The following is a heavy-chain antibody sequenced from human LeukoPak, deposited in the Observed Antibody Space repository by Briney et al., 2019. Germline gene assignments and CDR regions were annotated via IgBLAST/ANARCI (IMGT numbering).Heavy chain of an antibody. CDR2: IYYSGST. Sequence: SETLSLTCTVGGSISTYYWSWIRQPPGKGLEWIGYIYYSGSTNYNPSLKSRVTISVDTSKNQFSLKLSSVTAADTAVYYCASERVRDSSGWYYWGQGTLVTVSS. D-gene: IGHD6-19*01. J-gene: IGHJ4*02. CDR3: ASERVRDSSGWYY. CDR1: GGSISTYY. V-gene: IGHV4-59*01.